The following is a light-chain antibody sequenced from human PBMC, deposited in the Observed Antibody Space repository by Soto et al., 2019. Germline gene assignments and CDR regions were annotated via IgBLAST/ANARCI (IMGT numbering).Light chain of an antibody. CDR3: QQCGSSPIT. V-gene: IGKV3-20*01. J-gene: IGKJ5*01. CDR1: QSVSSSY. Sequence: EIVLTQSPGTLSLSPGERATLSCRASQSVSSSYLDWYQQKPGQAPRLLIYGASSRATGIPDRFSGSGSGTDFTLTISRLEPEDFAVYYCQQCGSSPITFGQGTRLEIK. CDR2: GAS.